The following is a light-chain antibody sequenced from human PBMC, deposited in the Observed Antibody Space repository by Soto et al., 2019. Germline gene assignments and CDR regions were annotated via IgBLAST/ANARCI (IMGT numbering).Light chain of an antibody. J-gene: IGLJ3*02. Sequence: QLVLTHSPSASASLRASVKLTCTLSSGHNTYAIAWHQQQPEKGPRYLMKLNSDGSHSKGDGIPDRFSGSSSGAERYLTISSLQSEDEADYYCQTWGTGSWVFGGGTKLTVL. CDR3: QTWGTGSWV. V-gene: IGLV4-69*01. CDR1: SGHNTYA. CDR2: LNSDGSH.